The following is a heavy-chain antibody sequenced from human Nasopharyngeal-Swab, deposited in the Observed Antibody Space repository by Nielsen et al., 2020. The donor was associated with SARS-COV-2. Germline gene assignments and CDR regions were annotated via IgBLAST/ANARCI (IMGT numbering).Heavy chain of an antibody. Sequence: GGSLRLSCAASGFTLGNYLMSWVRQAPGKGLEWVANINQDGSEKYYLDSVEGRFTISRDNPKNSLYLQMNSLRAEDTAVFYCARVPTDSWFGDHFDYWGQGTLVTVSS. CDR3: ARVPTDSWFGDHFDY. CDR1: GFTLGNYL. J-gene: IGHJ4*02. V-gene: IGHV3-7*01. D-gene: IGHD3-10*01. CDR2: INQDGSEK.